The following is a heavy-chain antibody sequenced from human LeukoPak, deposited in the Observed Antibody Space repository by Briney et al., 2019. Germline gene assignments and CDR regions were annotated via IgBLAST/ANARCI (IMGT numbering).Heavy chain of an antibody. J-gene: IGHJ4*02. CDR3: ARVEPRGIAVAGPVFDY. Sequence: GASVKVSCKASGYTFTSYYMHWVRQAPGQGLEWMGIINPSGGSTSYAQKFQGRVTMTRDTSISTAYMGLSRLRSDDTAVYYCARVEPRGIAVAGPVFDYWGQGTLVTVSS. V-gene: IGHV1-46*01. CDR2: INPSGGST. CDR1: GYTFTSYY. D-gene: IGHD6-19*01.